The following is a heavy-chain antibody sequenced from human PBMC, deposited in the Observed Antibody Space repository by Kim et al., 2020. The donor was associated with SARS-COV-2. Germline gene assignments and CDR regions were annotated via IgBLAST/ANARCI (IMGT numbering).Heavy chain of an antibody. D-gene: IGHD2-15*01. Sequence: SETLSLTCAVYGGSFSGYYWSWIRQPPGKGLEWIGEINHSGSTNYNPSLKSRVTISVDTSKNQFSLKLSSVTAADTAVYYCARGQCGSCSDAFDIWGQGTMVTVSS. J-gene: IGHJ3*02. V-gene: IGHV4-34*01. CDR2: INHSGST. CDR3: ARGQCGSCSDAFDI. CDR1: GGSFSGYY.